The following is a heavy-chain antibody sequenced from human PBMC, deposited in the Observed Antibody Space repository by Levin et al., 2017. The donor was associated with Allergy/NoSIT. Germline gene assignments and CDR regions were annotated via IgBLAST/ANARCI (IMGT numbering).Heavy chain of an antibody. CDR3: ARATGVADAPQYFDY. CDR2: IFHSGTT. V-gene: IGHV4-38-2*01. D-gene: IGHD2-15*01. Sequence: PSETLSLTCDISTASITSAHYWAWVRQPPGKGLEWIGSIFHSGTTYYNPSLKSRVTISVDTSKNRFSLHLTSVTAADTSVYFCARATGVADAPQYFDYWGQGTLVTVSS. J-gene: IGHJ4*02. CDR1: TASITSAHY.